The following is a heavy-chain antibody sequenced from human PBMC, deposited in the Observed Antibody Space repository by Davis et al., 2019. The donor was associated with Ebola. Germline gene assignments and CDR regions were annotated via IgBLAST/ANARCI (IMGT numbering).Heavy chain of an antibody. V-gene: IGHV3-7*01. CDR1: GFTFSSYW. Sequence: GESLKISCAASGFTFSSYWMSWVRQAPGKGLEWVANIKQDGSEKYYVDSVKGRFTISRDNAKNSLYLQMNSLRAEDTAVYYCAREAAATGLLVGDPDFDYWGQGTLVTVSS. D-gene: IGHD2-15*01. CDR3: AREAAATGLLVGDPDFDY. J-gene: IGHJ4*02. CDR2: IKQDGSEK.